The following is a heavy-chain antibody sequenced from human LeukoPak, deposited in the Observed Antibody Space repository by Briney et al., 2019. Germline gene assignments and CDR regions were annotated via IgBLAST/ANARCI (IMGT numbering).Heavy chain of an antibody. D-gene: IGHD2-2*02. J-gene: IGHJ3*02. CDR2: MYCSWRT. V-gene: IGHV4-39*01. CDR1: GGSISSSSYY. Sequence: SGTLSLTCTVSGGSISSSSYYWGWIRQPPGKGLEWIVSMYCSWRTYYNPSLESLVTISVDTSKNQFSMKLSSVTAADTAVYYCARQATYCSSTSCYKAVDAFDIWGQGTMATVSS. CDR3: ARQATYCSSTSCYKAVDAFDI.